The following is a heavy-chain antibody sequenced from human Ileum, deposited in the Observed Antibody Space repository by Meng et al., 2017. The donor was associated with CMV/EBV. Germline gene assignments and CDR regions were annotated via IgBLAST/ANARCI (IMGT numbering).Heavy chain of an antibody. CDR1: FSSYA. J-gene: IGHJ4*02. V-gene: IGHV1-69*05. CDR2: IIPIFGTA. CDR3: AREVVWRTTFGVVTNPPIG. D-gene: IGHD3-3*01. Sequence: FSSYAISWVRQAPGQGLEWMGGIIPIFGTANYAQKFQGRVTITTNESTSTAYMELSSLRSEDTAVYYCAREVVWRTTFGVVTNPPIGWGQGTLVTVSS.